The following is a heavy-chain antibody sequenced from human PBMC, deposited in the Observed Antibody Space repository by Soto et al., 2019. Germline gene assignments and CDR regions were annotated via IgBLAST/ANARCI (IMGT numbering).Heavy chain of an antibody. CDR1: GFTVSSNY. CDR2: IYSGGST. CDR3: ARASQNYGDPQLHPLDY. Sequence: EVQLVESGGGWVQPGGSLRLSGAASGFTVSSNYLSWVRQAPGKGLAWVSLIYSGGSTYYADSVKGRFTISRDNSQNTLYLQMNSLRAEDTAVYYCARASQNYGDPQLHPLDYWGQGTLVTVSS. J-gene: IGHJ4*02. V-gene: IGHV3-66*01. D-gene: IGHD4-17*01.